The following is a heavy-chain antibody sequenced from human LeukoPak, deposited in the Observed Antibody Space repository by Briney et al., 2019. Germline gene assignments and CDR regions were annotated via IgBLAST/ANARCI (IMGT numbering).Heavy chain of an antibody. D-gene: IGHD1-26*01. CDR3: AKGRELPDY. V-gene: IGHV3-23*01. J-gene: IGHJ4*02. Sequence: GGSLRLSCAAPGFTFSSYAMCWVRQAPGKGLEWVSAISGSGGSTYYADSVKGRFTISRDNSENTLYLQMNSLRAEDTAVYYCAKGRELPDYWGQGTLVTVSS. CDR1: GFTFSSYA. CDR2: ISGSGGST.